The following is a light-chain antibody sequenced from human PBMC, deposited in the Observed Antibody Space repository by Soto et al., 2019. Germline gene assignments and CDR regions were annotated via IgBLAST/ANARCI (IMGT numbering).Light chain of an antibody. CDR2: RND. V-gene: IGLV1-47*01. CDR1: SSNIGSNS. J-gene: IGLJ1*01. CDR3: AAWDDSLSGYV. Sequence: SVLTQPPSASGTPGQMVTISCSGSSSNIGSNSVYWYQQLPGTAPKLLIYRNDQRPSGVPDRFSGSKSGTSASLAISGLRSDDEADYYCAAWDDSLSGYVFGTGTKVTVL.